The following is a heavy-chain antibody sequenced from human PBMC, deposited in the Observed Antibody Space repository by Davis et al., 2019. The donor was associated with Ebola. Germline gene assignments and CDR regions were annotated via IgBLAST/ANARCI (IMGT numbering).Heavy chain of an antibody. Sequence: GESLKISCAASGFTVSSNHISWVRQAPGKGLEWVGFIRSKAYGGKTQYAASVKGRFTISRDDSKSIAYMQMNSLKTEDTAVYYCTRDLKEPPPSYYYGMDVWCQGTTVTVSS. V-gene: IGHV3-49*02. CDR1: GFTVSSNH. D-gene: IGHD1-26*01. CDR3: TRDLKEPPPSYYYGMDV. CDR2: IRSKAYGGKT. J-gene: IGHJ6*02.